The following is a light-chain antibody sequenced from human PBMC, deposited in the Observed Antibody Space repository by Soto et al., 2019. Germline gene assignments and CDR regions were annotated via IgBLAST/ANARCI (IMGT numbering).Light chain of an antibody. CDR3: QSYDSSMSGYV. Sequence: QSVLPQPPSVSGAPGQRVTISCTGSISDIGAGYDVHWYQQLPVTAPKLIIYGNNNRPSGVPDRFSGSKSGTSASLATTGLKAEDEADYYCQSYDSSMSGYVFGTGTKVTVL. CDR1: ISDIGAGYD. V-gene: IGLV1-40*01. J-gene: IGLJ1*01. CDR2: GNN.